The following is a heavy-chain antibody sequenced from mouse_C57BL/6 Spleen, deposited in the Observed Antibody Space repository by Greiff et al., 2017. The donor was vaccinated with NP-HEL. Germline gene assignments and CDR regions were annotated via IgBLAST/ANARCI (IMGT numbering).Heavy chain of an antibody. V-gene: IGHV1-15*01. CDR3: TRRDDGYYARMDY. D-gene: IGHD2-3*01. CDR1: GYTFTDYE. Sequence: VKLQESGAELVRPGASVTLSCKASGYTFTDYEMHWVKQTPVHGLEWIGAIDPETGGTAYNQKFKGKAILTADKSSSTAYMELRSLTSEDSAVYYCTRRDDGYYARMDYWGQGTSVTVSS. J-gene: IGHJ4*01. CDR2: IDPETGGT.